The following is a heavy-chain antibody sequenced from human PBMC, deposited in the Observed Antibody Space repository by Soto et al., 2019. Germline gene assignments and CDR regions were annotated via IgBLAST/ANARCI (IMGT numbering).Heavy chain of an antibody. Sequence: GGSLRLSCAASGFTFSNYWMSWVRQAPGKGLEWVASIKQDGSENYHVDSVKGRFTISRDNAKNSPFLQMNSLRAEDTAIYYCARDSELGPFDPWGQGTLVTVSS. CDR3: ARDSELGPFDP. CDR1: GFTFSNYW. J-gene: IGHJ5*02. D-gene: IGHD1-26*01. V-gene: IGHV3-7*01. CDR2: IKQDGSEN.